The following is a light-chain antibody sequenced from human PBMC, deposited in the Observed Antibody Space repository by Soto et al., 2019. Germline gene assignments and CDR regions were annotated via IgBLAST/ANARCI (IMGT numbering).Light chain of an antibody. CDR2: DAS. J-gene: IGKJ5*01. CDR1: QSITTW. V-gene: IGKV1-5*01. CDR3: QQFNSYPIT. Sequence: GDRVTITCRASQSITTWLAWYQQKPGKAPKLLIYDASSLESGVPSRFSGSGSGTECTLTITSLQPDDVATYYCQQFNSYPITFGQGTRLEIK.